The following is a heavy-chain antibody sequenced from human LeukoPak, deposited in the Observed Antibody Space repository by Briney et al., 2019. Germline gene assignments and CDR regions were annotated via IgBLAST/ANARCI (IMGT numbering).Heavy chain of an antibody. Sequence: KSSETLSLTFTVSGDSISSSSYYWGWIRQPPGKGLEWIGSIYYGGSTYYNPSLKSRVTISVDTSKNQFSLKLSSVTAADTAVYYCARHLRLRYYDYWGQGTLVTVSS. CDR3: ARHLRLRYYDY. D-gene: IGHD3-9*01. CDR1: GDSISSSSYY. V-gene: IGHV4-39*01. J-gene: IGHJ4*02. CDR2: IYYGGST.